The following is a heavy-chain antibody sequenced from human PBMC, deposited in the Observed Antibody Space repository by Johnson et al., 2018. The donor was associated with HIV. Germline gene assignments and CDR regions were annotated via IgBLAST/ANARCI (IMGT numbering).Heavy chain of an antibody. CDR2: ITWNSGSI. CDR1: GFTFSSYD. J-gene: IGHJ3*02. CDR3: AKYIGATLDAFDI. V-gene: IGHV3-9*01. D-gene: IGHD3-10*01. Sequence: VQVVESGGGLVQPGGSLRLSCAASGFTFSSYDMHWVRQAPGKGLEWVSGITWNSGSIDYADSVKGRFTISRDNAKRSLYLQMNSLRAEDTAIYYCAKYIGATLDAFDIWGQGTMVTVSS.